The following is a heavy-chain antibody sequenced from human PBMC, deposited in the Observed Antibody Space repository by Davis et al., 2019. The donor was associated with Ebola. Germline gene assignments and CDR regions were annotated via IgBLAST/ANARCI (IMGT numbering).Heavy chain of an antibody. CDR3: VRGGSATAY. V-gene: IGHV3-74*01. D-gene: IGHD2-15*01. Sequence: PGGSLRLSCAASGFTFNKYWMHWVRQAPGKGLVYVSRISSDGGITSYADSVKGRFTISRDNAKSSLYLQMNSLRAEDTAVFYCVRGGSATAYWGQGTPVTVSS. CDR1: GFTFNKYW. CDR2: ISSDGGIT. J-gene: IGHJ1*01.